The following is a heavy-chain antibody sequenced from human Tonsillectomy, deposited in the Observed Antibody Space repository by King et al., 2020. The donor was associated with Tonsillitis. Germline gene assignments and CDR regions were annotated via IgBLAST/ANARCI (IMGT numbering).Heavy chain of an antibody. CDR3: ARVPFHCSSTSCYFDY. CDR2: INPNSGGT. Sequence: VQLVESGAEVKKPGASVKVSCKASGYTFTGYYIHWVRQAPGQGLEWMGWINPNSGGTNYAQKFQGRVTMTRDTSISTAYMELSRLRSDDTAVYYCARVPFHCSSTSCYFDYWGQGTLVTVSS. V-gene: IGHV1-2*02. CDR1: GYTFTGYY. J-gene: IGHJ4*02. D-gene: IGHD2-2*01.